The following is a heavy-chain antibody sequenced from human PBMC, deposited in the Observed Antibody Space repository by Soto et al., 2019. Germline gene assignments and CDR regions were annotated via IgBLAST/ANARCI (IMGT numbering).Heavy chain of an antibody. J-gene: IGHJ4*02. Sequence: PSETLSLTCTVSGGSITSENWWSWGRQPPGKGLEWIGEIYHSGSANYNPSLKSRATISLDKSKSQFSLQLTSVTAADKAIYYCVRDRGAVWGNYRKRAPRFASWGQGIPVTVSS. CDR3: VRDRGAVWGNYRKRAPRFAS. CDR2: IYHSGSA. D-gene: IGHD3-16*02. V-gene: IGHV4-4*02. CDR1: GGSITSENW.